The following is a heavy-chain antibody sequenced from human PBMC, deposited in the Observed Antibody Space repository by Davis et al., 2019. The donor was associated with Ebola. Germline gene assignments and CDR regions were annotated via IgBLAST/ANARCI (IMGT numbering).Heavy chain of an antibody. CDR1: GGTFRSYA. V-gene: IGHV1-69*13. CDR3: ARGGLSRGMAKNRRSFVY. D-gene: IGHD5-24*01. Sequence: SVKVSCKASGGTFRSYAISWVRQAPGQGLEWMGGIIPIFGTANYAQKFQGRVTITADESTSTAYMELRSLRSDDTAVYYCARGGLSRGMAKNRRSFVYWGQGTLVTVSS. J-gene: IGHJ4*02. CDR2: IIPIFGTA.